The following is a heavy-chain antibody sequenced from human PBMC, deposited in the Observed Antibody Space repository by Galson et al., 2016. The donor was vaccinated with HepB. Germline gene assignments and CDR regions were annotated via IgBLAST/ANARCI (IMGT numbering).Heavy chain of an antibody. V-gene: IGHV3-69-1*01. Sequence: SLRLSCAGAGFTFGYYTMNWVRQAPGKGLEWVSSITPSSTMYYADSVKGRFTISRDDGKNTQYMQMNSLRAEDTAVYYCARGGFNHGLDVWGQGTTVIVSS. CDR3: ARGGFNHGLDV. CDR1: GFTFGYYT. D-gene: IGHD3-10*01. J-gene: IGHJ6*02. CDR2: ITPSSTM.